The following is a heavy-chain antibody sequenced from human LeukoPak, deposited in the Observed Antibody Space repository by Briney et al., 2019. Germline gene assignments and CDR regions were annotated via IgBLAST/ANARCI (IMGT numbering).Heavy chain of an antibody. CDR1: GFTFSSFA. J-gene: IGHJ4*02. CDR3: ARDQRGYSGYDLILNFDY. CDR2: INFSGGTT. Sequence: GGSLRLSCAASGFTFSSFAMSWVRQAPGKGLEWVSAINFSGGTTYYADSVKGRFTISRDNFKNTLYLQMSSLRAEDTAVYYCARDQRGYSGYDLILNFDYWGQGTLVTVSS. D-gene: IGHD5-12*01. V-gene: IGHV3-23*01.